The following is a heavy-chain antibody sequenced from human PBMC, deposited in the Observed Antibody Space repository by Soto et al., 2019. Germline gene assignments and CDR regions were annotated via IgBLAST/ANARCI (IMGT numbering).Heavy chain of an antibody. D-gene: IGHD4-17*01. CDR1: GGSLDSDDHY. CDR2: VYNRGST. CDR3: AREMSTLRASTPVDV. V-gene: IGHV4-30-4*01. J-gene: IGHJ3*01. Sequence: QVQMEESGPGLVKPSQTLSLACAVSGGSLDSDDHYWNWIRQSPGRGLECIGYVYNRGSTYYNPAIKSRLTTSTDTAKSQLSLRLAAVTAAGRAVYFCAREMSTLRASTPVDVWGQG.